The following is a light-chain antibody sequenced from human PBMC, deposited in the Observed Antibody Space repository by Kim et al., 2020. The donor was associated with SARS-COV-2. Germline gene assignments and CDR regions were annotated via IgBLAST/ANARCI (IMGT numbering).Light chain of an antibody. CDR2: GAS. J-gene: IGKJ5*01. V-gene: IGKV3-20*01. CDR3: QHYDTSPLT. CDR1: QTIRHYY. Sequence: PGERVTLSCRASQTIRHYYFGWFQQKPGQAPRLLIYGASSRATGIPDRFSGSGSGTDFTLTISRLEPEDSAVYYCQHYDTSPLTFGQGTRLEIK.